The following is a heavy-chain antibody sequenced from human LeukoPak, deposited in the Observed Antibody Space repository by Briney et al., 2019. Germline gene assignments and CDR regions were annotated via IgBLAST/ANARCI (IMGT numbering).Heavy chain of an antibody. V-gene: IGHV3-23*01. J-gene: IGHJ4*02. Sequence: PGGSLRLPCVASGFTFNTYWIHWVRQGPGRGLVWVSGINSSGDRTYYADSVKGRFTISRDNSKNTLYLQMNSLRAEDTAVYYCARDSPSYGYYLDYWGQGTLVTVSS. CDR1: GFTFNTYW. D-gene: IGHD5-18*01. CDR2: INSSGDRT. CDR3: ARDSPSYGYYLDY.